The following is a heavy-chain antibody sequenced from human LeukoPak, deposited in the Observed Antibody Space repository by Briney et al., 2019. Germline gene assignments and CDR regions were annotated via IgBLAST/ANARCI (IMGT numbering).Heavy chain of an antibody. CDR2: ISTYNDNT. J-gene: IGHJ4*02. CDR3: ARERGRYCSSPTCYGAGFLDY. CDR1: GYTFTNYG. V-gene: IGHV1-18*04. D-gene: IGHD2-2*01. Sequence: GASVKVSCKASGYTFTNYGISWVRQAPGQGLEWMGWISTYNDNTNYAQKLQGRVTMTPDTSTSTAYLELRSLRSDDTAMYYCARERGRYCSSPTCYGAGFLDYWGQGTLVTVSS.